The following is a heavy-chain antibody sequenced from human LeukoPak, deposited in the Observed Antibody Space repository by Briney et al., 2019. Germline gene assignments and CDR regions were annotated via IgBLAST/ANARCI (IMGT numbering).Heavy chain of an antibody. J-gene: IGHJ4*02. V-gene: IGHV4-30-2*01. D-gene: IGHD3-16*01. CDR2: IYHSGST. CDR3: ARGWGYYFDY. CDR1: GGSISSGGYY. Sequence: KSSQTLSLTCTVSGGSISSGGYYWSWIRQPPGKGLEWIGYIYHSGSTYYNPSLKSRVTISVDRSKNQFSLKLSSVTAADTAVYYCARGWGYYFDYWGQGTLVTVSS.